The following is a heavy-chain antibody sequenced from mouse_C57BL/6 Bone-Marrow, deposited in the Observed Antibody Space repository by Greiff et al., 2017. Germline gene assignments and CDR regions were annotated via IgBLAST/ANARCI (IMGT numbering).Heavy chain of an antibody. Sequence: VKLMESGPGLVAPSQSLSISCTASGFSLTSYGVHWVRQPPGKGLEWLVVIWSDGSTTYNSTPKSRLSISKNNSKSQVFLKMNSLQTDATAMYYCARHDPLSTVVAPDAMDYWGQGTSVTVSA. J-gene: IGHJ4*01. CDR2: IWSDGST. CDR1: GFSLTSYG. D-gene: IGHD1-1*01. V-gene: IGHV2-6-1*01. CDR3: ARHDPLSTVVAPDAMDY.